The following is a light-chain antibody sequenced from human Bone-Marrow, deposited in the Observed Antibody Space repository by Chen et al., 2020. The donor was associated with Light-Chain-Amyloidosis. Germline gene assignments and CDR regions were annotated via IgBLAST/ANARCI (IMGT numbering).Light chain of an antibody. CDR1: NIGSTS. CDR3: QVWDRSSDRPV. CDR2: DDS. V-gene: IGLV3-21*02. Sequence: SYVLTQPSSVSVAPGQTATMACGGNNIGSTSVHWYQQTPGQAPLLVVYDDSDRPSGIPERFSGTTAGNTATMTISRVEAGDEADYYCQVWDRSSDRPVFGGGTKLTVL. J-gene: IGLJ3*02.